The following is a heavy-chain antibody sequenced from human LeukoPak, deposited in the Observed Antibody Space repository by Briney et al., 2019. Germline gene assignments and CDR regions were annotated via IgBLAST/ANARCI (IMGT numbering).Heavy chain of an antibody. CDR3: ARDLVLGPFDP. J-gene: IGHJ5*02. CDR1: GGSISSYY. Sequence: SSETLSLTCTVSGGSISSYYWSWIRQPPGKGLEWIGYIYYSGSTNYNPSLKSRVTISVDTSKNQFSLKLSSVTAADTAVYYCARDLVLGPFDPWGQGTLVTVSS. CDR2: IYYSGST. V-gene: IGHV4-59*01.